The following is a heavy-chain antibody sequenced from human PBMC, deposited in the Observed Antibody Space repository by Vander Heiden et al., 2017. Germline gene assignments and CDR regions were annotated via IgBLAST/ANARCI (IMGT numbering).Heavy chain of an antibody. V-gene: IGHV3-73*02. CDR1: GFPFIVAS. Sequence: EVQLVESGGDFVQPGGSLKLAGAASGFPFIVASMHWVRQASGKGLKWVGRSRNKDNNYATVYSESVKGRFTISRDDSKNTVYLQMNSLKTEDTAVYYCNTNFGIWGQGTMVTVSS. J-gene: IGHJ3*02. CDR2: SRNKDNNYAT. CDR3: NTNFGI.